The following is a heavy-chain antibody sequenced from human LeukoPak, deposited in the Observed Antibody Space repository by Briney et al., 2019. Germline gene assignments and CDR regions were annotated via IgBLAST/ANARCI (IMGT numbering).Heavy chain of an antibody. CDR2: IYYSGST. D-gene: IGHD5-18*01. V-gene: IGHV4-59*01. Sequence: SETLSLTCTVSGGSISIYYWSWIRQPAGKGLEWIGYIYYSGSTNYNPSLKSRVTISVDASKNQFSLKLSSVTAADTAVYYCARMPRYSYGYAIDYWGQGTLVTVSS. J-gene: IGHJ4*02. CDR1: GGSISIYY. CDR3: ARMPRYSYGYAIDY.